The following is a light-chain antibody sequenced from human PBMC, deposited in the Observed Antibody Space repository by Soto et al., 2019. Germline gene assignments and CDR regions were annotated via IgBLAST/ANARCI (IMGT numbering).Light chain of an antibody. CDR2: GAS. V-gene: IGKV3-15*01. Sequence: EIVMTQSPATLSVSPGERATLSCRASQNISSNLAWYQQKPGQATRVLIDGASTRATGIPARFSGSGSGTEFTLTISSLQSEDFAIYYCQKYNNWLWTLGQGTKMEIK. J-gene: IGKJ1*01. CDR3: QKYNNWLWT. CDR1: QNISSN.